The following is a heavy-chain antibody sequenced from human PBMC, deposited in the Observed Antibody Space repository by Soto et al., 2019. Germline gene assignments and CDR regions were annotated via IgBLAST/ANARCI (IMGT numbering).Heavy chain of an antibody. D-gene: IGHD3-9*01. CDR1: GGTFSSYT. Sequence: GASVKVSCKASGGTFSSYTISWVRQAPGQGLEWMGRIIPILGIANYAQKFQGRVTITADKSTSTAYMELSSLRSEDTAVYYCARDQQARYFDWSLVLGDHPFDYWGQGTLVTVSS. CDR3: ARDQQARYFDWSLVLGDHPFDY. J-gene: IGHJ4*02. V-gene: IGHV1-69*04. CDR2: IIPILGIA.